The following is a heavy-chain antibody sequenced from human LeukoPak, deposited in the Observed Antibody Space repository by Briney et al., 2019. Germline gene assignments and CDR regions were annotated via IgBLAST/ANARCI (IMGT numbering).Heavy chain of an antibody. V-gene: IGHV2-5*02. CDR1: GFSLSTSGVG. CDR2: IYWDDDK. J-gene: IGHJ3*02. CDR3: ARTYCGGDCWLNSPDAFDI. Sequence: SGPTLVNPTQTLTLTCTFSGFSLSTSGVGVGWIRQPPGKALEWLALIYWDDDKRYSPSLKSRLTITKDTSKNQVVLTMTNMDPVDTATYYCARTYCGGDCWLNSPDAFDIWGQGTMVTVSS. D-gene: IGHD2-21*02.